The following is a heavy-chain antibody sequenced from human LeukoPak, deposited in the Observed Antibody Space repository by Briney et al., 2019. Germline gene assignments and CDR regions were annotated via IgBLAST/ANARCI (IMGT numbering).Heavy chain of an antibody. CDR3: PSLPDYGAYYFDY. D-gene: IGHD4-17*01. CDR2: IYYSGST. CDR1: GGSISSYY. Sequence: SETLSLTCTVSGGSISSYYSSWLRQPPGKGLQSTRYIYYSGSTNYNPSLKSRVTISVDTSQNQFSLILSCFPAADTPLCHFPSLPDYGAYYFDYWGQGTLVTVSS. V-gene: IGHV4-59*01. J-gene: IGHJ4*02.